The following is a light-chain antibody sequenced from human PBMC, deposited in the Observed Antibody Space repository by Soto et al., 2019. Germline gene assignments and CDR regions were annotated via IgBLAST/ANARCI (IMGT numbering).Light chain of an antibody. CDR1: FSNIGSNT. Sequence: QSVLTQPPSTSGTPGKRVTISCSGSFSNIGSNTVNWYQQLPGTAPKLLIYSNNQRPSGVPDRISGTKSGTSASLAISGLQSEDDADYYCAAWDDSLNGVVFGGGTKLTVL. CDR2: SNN. CDR3: AAWDDSLNGVV. J-gene: IGLJ2*01. V-gene: IGLV1-44*01.